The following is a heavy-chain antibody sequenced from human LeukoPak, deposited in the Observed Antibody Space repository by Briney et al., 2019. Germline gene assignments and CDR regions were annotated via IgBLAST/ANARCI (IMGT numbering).Heavy chain of an antibody. CDR3: ARQKTSGYSYGWGDFDY. CDR1: GGSISSSSYY. J-gene: IGHJ4*02. Sequence: SETLSLTCTVSGGSISSSSYYWGWIRQPPGKGLEWIGSIYYSGSTYYNPSLKSRVTISVDTSKNQFSLNLSSVTAADTAVYYCARQKTSGYSYGWGDFDYWGQGTLVTVSS. CDR2: IYYSGST. D-gene: IGHD5-18*01. V-gene: IGHV4-39*01.